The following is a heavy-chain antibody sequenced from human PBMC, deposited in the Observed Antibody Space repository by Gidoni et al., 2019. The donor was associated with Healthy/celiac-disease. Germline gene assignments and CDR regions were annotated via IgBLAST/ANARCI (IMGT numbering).Heavy chain of an antibody. CDR2: ISWNSGSI. V-gene: IGHV3-9*01. CDR3: AKGYWGELLSVDY. D-gene: IGHD1-26*01. CDR1: GFTFDDYA. J-gene: IGHJ4*02. Sequence: EVQLVESGGGLVQPGRSLRLSCAASGFTFDDYAMQWVRQAPGKGLEGVSGISWNSGSIGYADSVKGRFTISRDNAKNSLYLQMNSLRAEDTALYYCAKGYWGELLSVDYWGQGTLVTVSS.